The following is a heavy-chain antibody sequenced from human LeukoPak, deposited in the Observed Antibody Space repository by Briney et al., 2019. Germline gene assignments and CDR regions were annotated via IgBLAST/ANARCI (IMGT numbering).Heavy chain of an antibody. CDR3: ARANGGNMWRGHYFDC. Sequence: GGSLRLSCAASGLTVSSNYMSWVRQAPGKGLEWLSVIYNGDMTYYADSVKGRFTISRDNSKNALYLQMNNLRAEDTAVYYCARANGGNMWRGHYFDCWGQGTLVTVSS. J-gene: IGHJ4*02. CDR2: IYNGDMT. V-gene: IGHV3-66*01. D-gene: IGHD4-23*01. CDR1: GLTVSSNY.